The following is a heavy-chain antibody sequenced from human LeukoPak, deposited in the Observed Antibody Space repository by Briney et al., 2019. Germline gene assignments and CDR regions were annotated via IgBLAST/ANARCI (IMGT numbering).Heavy chain of an antibody. CDR2: IKGNGGDT. D-gene: IGHD4-17*01. CDR3: GRDANGDYVGAFEF. Sequence: GGSLSLSCAASGFTFSNFALVWVRQAPGKGLEWVSAIKGNGGDTRYADAVKGRFTISRDNSKNTLYLHMNSLRAEDTSIYYCGRDANGDYVGAFEFWGQGAIVIVSS. CDR1: GFTFSNFA. V-gene: IGHV3-23*01. J-gene: IGHJ3*01.